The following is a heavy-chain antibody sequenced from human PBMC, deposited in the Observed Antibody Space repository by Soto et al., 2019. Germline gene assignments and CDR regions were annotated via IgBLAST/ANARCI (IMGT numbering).Heavy chain of an antibody. Sequence: SETLSLTCTVSGGSISSYYWSWIRQPPGKGLEWIGYIYYSGSTNYNPSLKSRVTISVDTSKNQFSLKLSSVTAADTAVYYCAREMTTVTPAEYYYYMDVWGKGTTVTVSS. CDR1: GGSISSYY. J-gene: IGHJ6*03. CDR2: IYYSGST. CDR3: AREMTTVTPAEYYYYMDV. V-gene: IGHV4-59*01. D-gene: IGHD4-17*01.